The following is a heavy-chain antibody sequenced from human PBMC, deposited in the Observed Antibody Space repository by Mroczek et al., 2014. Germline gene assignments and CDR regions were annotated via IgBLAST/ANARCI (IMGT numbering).Heavy chain of an antibody. CDR2: ISAYNGNT. V-gene: IGHV1-18*01. CDR3: ARDPYYYDSSGYLYLFDY. Sequence: QVQLQESGAEVKKPGASVKVSCKASGYTFTSYGISWVRQAPGQGLEWMGWISAYNGNTNYAQKLQGRVTMTTDTSTSTAYMELRSLRSDDTAVYYCARDPYYYDSSGYLYLFDYWGQGTLVTVSS. CDR1: GYTFTSYG. D-gene: IGHD3-22*01. J-gene: IGHJ4*02.